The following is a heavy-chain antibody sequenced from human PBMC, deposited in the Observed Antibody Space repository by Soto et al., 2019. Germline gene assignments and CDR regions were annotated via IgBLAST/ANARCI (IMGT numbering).Heavy chain of an antibody. D-gene: IGHD5-18*01. CDR3: ARDHGYSSRIDY. CDR2: IYYSGST. CDR1: GGSISSGGYY. V-gene: IGHV4-31*03. Sequence: SETLSLTCTVSGGSISSGGYYLSWIRQHPGKGLEWIGYIYYSGSTYYNPSLKSRVTISVDTSKNQFSLKLSSVTAADTAVYYCARDHGYSSRIDYWGQGTLVTVSS. J-gene: IGHJ4*02.